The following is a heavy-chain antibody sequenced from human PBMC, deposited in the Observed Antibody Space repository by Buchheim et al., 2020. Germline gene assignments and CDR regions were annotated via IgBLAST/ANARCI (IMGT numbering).Heavy chain of an antibody. CDR3: AKRSGYYLFDAFDI. V-gene: IGHV3-30*18. J-gene: IGHJ3*02. D-gene: IGHD3-3*01. CDR2: ISYDGSNK. Sequence: QVQLVESGGGVVQPGRFLRLSCAASGFTFSSYGMHWVRQAPGKGLEWVAVISYDGSNKYYADSVKGRFTISRDNSKNTLYLQMNSLRAEDTAVYYCAKRSGYYLFDAFDIWGQGT. CDR1: GFTFSSYG.